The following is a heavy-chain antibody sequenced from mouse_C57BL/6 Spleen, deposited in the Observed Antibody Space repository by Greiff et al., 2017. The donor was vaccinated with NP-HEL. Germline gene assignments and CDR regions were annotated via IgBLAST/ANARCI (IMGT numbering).Heavy chain of an antibody. CDR3: ARGDFSMDY. Sequence: VKLQESGAELVRPGTSVKVSCKASGYAFTNYLIEWVKQRPGQGLEWIGVINPGSGGTNYNEKFKGKATLTADKSSSTAYMQLSSLTSEDSAVYFCARGDFSMDYWGQGTSVTVSS. V-gene: IGHV1-54*01. CDR1: GYAFTNYL. J-gene: IGHJ4*01. CDR2: INPGSGGT.